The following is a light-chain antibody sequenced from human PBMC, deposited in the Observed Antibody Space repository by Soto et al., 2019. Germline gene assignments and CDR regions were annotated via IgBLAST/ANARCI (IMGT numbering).Light chain of an antibody. V-gene: IGLV2-14*03. CDR2: DVS. Sequence: QSVLTQPASVSGSPGQSITISCTGTSSDFGGYNYVSWYQQHPGKAPKLMIYDVSNRPSGVSYRFSGSKSGNTASLTISGLHAEDDSDYYCSSYTSSGALVFGGGTKLTVL. J-gene: IGLJ2*01. CDR1: SSDFGGYNY. CDR3: SSYTSSGALV.